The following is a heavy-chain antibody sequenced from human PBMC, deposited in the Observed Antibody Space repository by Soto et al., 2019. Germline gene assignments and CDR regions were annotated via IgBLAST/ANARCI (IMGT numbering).Heavy chain of an antibody. CDR2: ISVEKGDT. Sequence: QVQVVQSGAEVKKPGASVKVACKASGYTFSTFGMSWVRQAPGQGLEWMGWISVEKGDTNSAQQFQDRVTMTTDTSTGTAYMELRSLTSDDTAVYYCARCYCSVGSCFTCWHFDLWGRGTLVTVSS. J-gene: IGHJ2*01. D-gene: IGHD2-15*01. V-gene: IGHV1-18*01. CDR3: ARCYCSVGSCFTCWHFDL. CDR1: GYTFSTFG.